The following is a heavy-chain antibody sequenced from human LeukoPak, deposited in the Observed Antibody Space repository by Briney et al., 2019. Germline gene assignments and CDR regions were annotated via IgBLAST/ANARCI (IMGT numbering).Heavy chain of an antibody. V-gene: IGHV1-69*13. D-gene: IGHD2-2*02. J-gene: IGHJ6*03. CDR2: IIPIFGTA. CDR1: GGTFSSYA. Sequence: ASVKVSCKASGGTFSSYAISWVRQAPGQGLEWMGGIIPIFGTANYAQKFQGRVTITADESTSTAYMELSSLRSEDTAVYYCARGLGVVVPAAIPPPYYYYYMDVWGKGTTVTVSS. CDR3: ARGLGVVVPAAIPPPYYYYYMDV.